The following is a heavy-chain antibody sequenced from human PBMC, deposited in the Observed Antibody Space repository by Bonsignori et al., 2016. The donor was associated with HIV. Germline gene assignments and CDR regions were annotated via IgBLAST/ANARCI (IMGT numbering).Heavy chain of an antibody. D-gene: IGHD6-19*01. J-gene: IGHJ4*02. CDR3: ARGKQWLVRVAFDY. V-gene: IGHV4-34*01. CDR2: INHSGST. Sequence: WIRQPPGKGLEWIGEINHSGSTNYNPSLKSRVTISVDTSKNQFSLKLSSVTAADTAVYYCARGKQWLVRVAFDYWGQGTLVTVSS.